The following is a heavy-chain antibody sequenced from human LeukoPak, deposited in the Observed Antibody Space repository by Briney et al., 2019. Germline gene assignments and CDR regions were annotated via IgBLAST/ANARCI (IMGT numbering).Heavy chain of an antibody. CDR1: GGSISSYY. D-gene: IGHD3-10*01. CDR2: IYTSGST. J-gene: IGHJ6*03. CDR3: ARAQSGFGELFVGWSDYYYYMDV. Sequence: SETLSLTCTASGGSISSYYWSWIRQPAGKGLEWIGRIYTSGSTNYNPSLKSRVTMSVDTSKNQFSLKLSSVTAADTAVYYCARAQSGFGELFVGWSDYYYYMDVWGKGTTVTISS. V-gene: IGHV4-4*07.